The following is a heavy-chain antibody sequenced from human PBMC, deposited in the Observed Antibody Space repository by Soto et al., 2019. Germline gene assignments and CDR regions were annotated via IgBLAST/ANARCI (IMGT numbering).Heavy chain of an antibody. Sequence: ASVKVSCKASGYTFTGYYMHWVRQAHGQGLEWMGWINPNSGGTNYAQKFQGRVTMTRDTSISTAYMELSRLRSDDTAVYYCATYPHSSGWYSNSYYYYGMDVWGQGTTVTVSS. CDR1: GYTFTGYY. D-gene: IGHD6-19*01. V-gene: IGHV1-2*02. J-gene: IGHJ6*02. CDR3: ATYPHSSGWYSNSYYYYGMDV. CDR2: INPNSGGT.